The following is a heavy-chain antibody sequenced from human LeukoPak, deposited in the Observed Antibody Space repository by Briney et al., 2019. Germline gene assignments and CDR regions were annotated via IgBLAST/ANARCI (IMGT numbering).Heavy chain of an antibody. D-gene: IGHD1-1*01. Sequence: SVKVSCKASGGIFSSYAISWVRQAPGQGLEWMGGIIPIFGTANYAQKFQGRVTITADESTSTAYMELSSLRSEDTAVYYCARDLVGSPSGRTTGTTVDYWGQGTLVTVSS. CDR1: GGIFSSYA. CDR3: ARDLVGSPSGRTTGTTVDY. J-gene: IGHJ4*02. CDR2: IIPIFGTA. V-gene: IGHV1-69*01.